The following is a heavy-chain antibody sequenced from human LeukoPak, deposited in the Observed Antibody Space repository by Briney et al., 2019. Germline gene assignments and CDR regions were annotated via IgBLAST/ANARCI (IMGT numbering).Heavy chain of an antibody. CDR3: ARDEYDVGSSSANYYYYYMDV. CDR1: GFTFSDYY. CDR2: ISSSGSNK. V-gene: IGHV3-11*04. J-gene: IGHJ6*03. Sequence: GGSLRLSCAASGFTFSDYYMSWLRQAPGKGLEWVSYISSSGSNKYYADSVKGRFTIYRDNAKNYLYLQMNSLRAEDTAACFCARDEYDVGSSSANYYYYYMDVWGKGTTVTGSS. D-gene: IGHD6-6*01.